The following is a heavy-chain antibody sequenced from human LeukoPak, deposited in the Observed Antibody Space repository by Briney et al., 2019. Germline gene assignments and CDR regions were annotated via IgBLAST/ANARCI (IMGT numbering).Heavy chain of an antibody. CDR2: ISSSGSAI. Sequence: GGSLRLSCAASGFTFSDSYMSWIRQAPGKGLEYISYISSSGSAIYYADSVKGRFTLSRDNAKNSLSLEMNSLRAEDTAVYYCARGKYSFDYWGQGTLVTVSS. V-gene: IGHV3-11*01. J-gene: IGHJ4*02. CDR3: ARGKYSFDY. CDR1: GFTFSDSY.